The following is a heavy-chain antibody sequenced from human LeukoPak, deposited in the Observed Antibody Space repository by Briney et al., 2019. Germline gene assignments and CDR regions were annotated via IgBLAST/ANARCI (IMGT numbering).Heavy chain of an antibody. CDR3: AKVPVLLWFGELFRYYFDY. J-gene: IGHJ4*02. Sequence: PGGSLRLSCAASGFTFSSYAMSWVRQAPGKGLEWVSAISGSGGSTYYADSVKGRFTTSRDNSKNTLYLQMNSLRAEDTAVYYCAKVPVLLWFGELFRYYFDYWGQGTLVTVSS. V-gene: IGHV3-23*01. D-gene: IGHD3-10*01. CDR2: ISGSGGST. CDR1: GFTFSSYA.